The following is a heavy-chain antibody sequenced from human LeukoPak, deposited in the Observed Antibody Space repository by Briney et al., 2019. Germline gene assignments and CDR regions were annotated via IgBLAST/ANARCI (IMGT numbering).Heavy chain of an antibody. Sequence: GASVKVSCKTSGYTFNSYGVAWVRQAPGQGLAWMGWINPYNGKTTYAQNLQGRVTMTTDTSTSTAYIELRSLRSDDTAVYYCARRGLTNEDTYCNSTGCYIASGDWFDPWGQGTLVTVPS. CDR2: INPYNGKT. CDR3: ARRGLTNEDTYCNSTGCYIASGDWFDP. J-gene: IGHJ5*02. CDR1: GYTFNSYG. D-gene: IGHD2-2*02. V-gene: IGHV1-18*01.